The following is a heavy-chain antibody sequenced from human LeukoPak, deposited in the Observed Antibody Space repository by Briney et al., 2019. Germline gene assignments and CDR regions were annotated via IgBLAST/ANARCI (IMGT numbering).Heavy chain of an antibody. CDR3: ASFERYRDFDY. D-gene: IGHD3-9*01. V-gene: IGHV1-69*13. CDR1: GYTFTDQY. J-gene: IGHJ4*02. CDR2: IIPIFGTA. Sequence: SVKVSCKASGYTFTDQYMHWVRQAPGQGLEWMGGIIPIFGTANYAQKFQGRVTITADESTSTAYMELSSLRSEDTAVYYCASFERYRDFDYWGQGTLVTVSS.